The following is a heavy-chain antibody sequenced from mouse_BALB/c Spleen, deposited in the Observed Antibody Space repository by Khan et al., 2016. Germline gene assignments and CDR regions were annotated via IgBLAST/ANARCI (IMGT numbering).Heavy chain of an antibody. CDR3: ARRYDYDVGYFDV. J-gene: IGHJ1*01. CDR2: ISIYYDNT. Sequence: QVQLQQSGPELVRPGESVKISCKGSGYTFTDYAMHWVKQSHAKSLEWIGVISIYYDNTNYNQKFKGKATMTVDKSSSTAYMDLARLTSEESAIDYWARRYDYDVGYFDVWGAGTTVTVSS. CDR1: GYTFTDYA. V-gene: IGHV1S137*01. D-gene: IGHD2-4*01.